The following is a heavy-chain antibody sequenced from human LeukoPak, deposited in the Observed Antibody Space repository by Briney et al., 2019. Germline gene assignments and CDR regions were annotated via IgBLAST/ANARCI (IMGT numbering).Heavy chain of an antibody. V-gene: IGHV3-53*01. CDR3: ASSPAGYSSGSLDY. D-gene: IGHD6-19*01. CDR2: IYSGGST. J-gene: IGHJ4*02. CDR1: GFTVSSNY. Sequence: TGGSLRLSCAASGFTVSSNYMSWVRQAPGKGLEWVSVIYSGGSTYYADSVKGRFTISRDNSKNTLYLQMNSLRAEDTAVYYCASSPAGYSSGSLDYWGQGTLVTVSS.